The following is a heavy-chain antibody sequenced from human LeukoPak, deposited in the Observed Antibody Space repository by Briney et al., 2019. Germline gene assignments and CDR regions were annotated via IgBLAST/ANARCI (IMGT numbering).Heavy chain of an antibody. J-gene: IGHJ4*02. V-gene: IGHV4-59*08. CDR1: GGSISSYY. CDR3: ARQGGYCSGGSCYSKYYFDY. Sequence: RASETLSLTCTVSGGSISSYYWSWIRQPPGKGLEWIGYIYYSGTTNYNPSLKSRVTISVDTSKNQFSLKLSSVTAADTAVYYCARQGGYCSGGSCYSKYYFDYWGQGTLVTVSS. D-gene: IGHD2-15*01. CDR2: IYYSGTT.